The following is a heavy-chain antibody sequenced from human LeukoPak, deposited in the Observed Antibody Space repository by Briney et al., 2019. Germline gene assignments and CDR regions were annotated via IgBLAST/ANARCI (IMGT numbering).Heavy chain of an antibody. V-gene: IGHV4-59*01. Sequence: SETLSLTCTVSGGSISSYYWSWIRQPPGKGLEWIGYIYYSGSTNYNPSLKSRVTISVDTSKNQFSLKLSSVTAADTAVYYCARNVVVPAATTHWFDPWGQGTLVTVSS. D-gene: IGHD2-2*01. CDR2: IYYSGST. CDR3: ARNVVVPAATTHWFDP. J-gene: IGHJ5*02. CDR1: GGSISSYY.